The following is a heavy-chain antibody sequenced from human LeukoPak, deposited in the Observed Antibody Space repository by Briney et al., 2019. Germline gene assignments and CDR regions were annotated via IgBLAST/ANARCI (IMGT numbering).Heavy chain of an antibody. CDR1: GFTFSSYA. CDR2: ISYDGSNK. D-gene: IGHD3-22*01. Sequence: GSLRLSCAASGFTFSSYAMHWVRQAPGKGLEWVAVISYDGSNKYYADSVKGRFTISRDNSKNTLYLQMNSLRAEDTAVYYCARDRYISYDSSGYYYVPNDYWGQGTLVTVSS. V-gene: IGHV3-30-3*01. J-gene: IGHJ4*02. CDR3: ARDRYISYDSSGYYYVPNDY.